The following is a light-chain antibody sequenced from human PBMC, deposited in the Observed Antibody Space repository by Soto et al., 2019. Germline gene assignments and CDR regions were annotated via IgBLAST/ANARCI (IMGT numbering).Light chain of an antibody. J-gene: IGKJ1*01. CDR1: QSVSSSY. CDR3: QQYGSSPPWT. CDR2: GAS. V-gene: IGKV3-20*01. Sequence: EIVLTRSPGTLSLSPGERATRSCRASQSVSSSYLAWYQQKPGQAPRLLIYGASSRATGIPDRFSGSGSGTDFTLTISRLEPEDFAVYYCQQYGSSPPWTFGQGTKVDIK.